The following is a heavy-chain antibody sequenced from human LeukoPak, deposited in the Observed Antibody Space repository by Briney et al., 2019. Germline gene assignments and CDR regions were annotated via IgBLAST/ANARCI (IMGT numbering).Heavy chain of an antibody. CDR3: ARDLSIVPTPRFDY. V-gene: IGHV3-23*01. CDR2: ISGGSGST. CDR1: GFTFSSYA. J-gene: IGHJ4*02. Sequence: GGSLRLSCAASGFTFSSYAMSWVRQAPGKGLEWVSTISGGSGSTYYAASVRGRFTISRDNSKNTLYLQMNSLRAEDTAVYNCARDLSIVPTPRFDYWGQGTLVTVSS. D-gene: IGHD2-2*01.